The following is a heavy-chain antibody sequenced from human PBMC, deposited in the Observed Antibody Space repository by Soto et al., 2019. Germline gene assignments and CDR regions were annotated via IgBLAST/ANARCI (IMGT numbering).Heavy chain of an antibody. V-gene: IGHV3-9*01. Sequence: RRLSCAASGFTFDDYAMHWVRQAPGKGLEWVSGISWNSGSIGYADSVKGRFTISRDNAKNSLYLQMNSLRAEDTALYYCAKAQDIAVAGTPLDYWGQGTLVTVSS. CDR1: GFTFDDYA. D-gene: IGHD6-19*01. J-gene: IGHJ4*02. CDR3: AKAQDIAVAGTPLDY. CDR2: ISWNSGSI.